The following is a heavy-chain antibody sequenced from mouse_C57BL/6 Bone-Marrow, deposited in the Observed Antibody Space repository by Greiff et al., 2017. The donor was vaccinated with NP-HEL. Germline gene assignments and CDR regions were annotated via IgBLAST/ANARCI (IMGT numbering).Heavy chain of an antibody. CDR1: GFTFTDYY. D-gene: IGHD2-3*01. CDR2: IRNKANGYTT. V-gene: IGHV7-3*01. Sequence: EVQLQESGGGLVQPGGSLSLSCAASGFTFTDYYMSWVRQPPGKALEWLGFIRNKANGYTTEYSASVKGRFTISRDNSQSILYLQMNALRAEDSATYYCARYKSYDGYPIWYFDVWGTGTTVTVSS. J-gene: IGHJ1*03. CDR3: ARYKSYDGYPIWYFDV.